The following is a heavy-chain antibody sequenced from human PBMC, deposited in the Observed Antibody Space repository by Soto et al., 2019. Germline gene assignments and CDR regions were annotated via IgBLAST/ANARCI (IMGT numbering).Heavy chain of an antibody. CDR1: GFTFSNYA. CDR2: ISGSGGNT. V-gene: IGHV3-23*01. Sequence: EVQLLESGGGLVQPGGSLRLSCAASGFTFSNYAMTWVRQAPGKGLGWVSTISGSGGNTWYADSVKGRFTISRDNSKNTLYLQMNSLRAEDTAVYYCAKGGSAYCSGGSCYHPFDYWGQGTLATVSS. D-gene: IGHD2-15*01. CDR3: AKGGSAYCSGGSCYHPFDY. J-gene: IGHJ4*02.